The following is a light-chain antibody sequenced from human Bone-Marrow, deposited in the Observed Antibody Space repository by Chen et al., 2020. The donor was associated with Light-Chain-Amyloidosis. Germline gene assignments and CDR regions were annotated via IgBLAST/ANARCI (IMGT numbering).Light chain of an antibody. J-gene: IGLJ2*01. CDR3: QSADSSGTYEVI. CDR1: DLPTKY. V-gene: IGLV3-25*03. Sequence: YELTQPPSVSVSPGQTARITCSGDDLPTKYAYWYQQKPGQAPVLVIHRDTERPSAISERFSGSSSGTTATLTISGVQAEDEADDHCQSADSSGTYEVIFGGGTKLTVL. CDR2: RDT.